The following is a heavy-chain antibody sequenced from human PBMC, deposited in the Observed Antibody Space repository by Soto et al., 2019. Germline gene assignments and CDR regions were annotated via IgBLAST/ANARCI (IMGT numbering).Heavy chain of an antibody. CDR3: AKSSLEILAVIVHWRFYYMDV. D-gene: IGHD5-12*01. CDR2: ISGSGGTT. CDR1: GFTFSSYA. J-gene: IGHJ6*03. V-gene: IGHV3-23*01. Sequence: EVQLLESGGGLVQPGGSLTLSCAASGFTFSSYAMSWVRQAPGKGLEWVSVISGSGGTTYYADSVRGRFTISRDNSKNTLYLQVNSLRAEDTAVYYCAKSSLEILAVIVHWRFYYMDVWGRGTSVTVAS.